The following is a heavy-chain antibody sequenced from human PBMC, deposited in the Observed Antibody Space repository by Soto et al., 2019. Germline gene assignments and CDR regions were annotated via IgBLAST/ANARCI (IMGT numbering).Heavy chain of an antibody. V-gene: IGHV1-2*04. CDR3: ARGMDYDILTGYYPYYYYGMDV. CDR1: GYTFTGYY. D-gene: IGHD3-9*01. CDR2: INPNSGGT. Sequence: GASVKVSCKASGYTFTGYYMHWVRQAPGQGLEWMGWINPNSGGTNYAQKFQGWVTMTRDTSISTAYMELSRLRSDDTAVYYRARGMDYDILTGYYPYYYYGMDVWGQGTTVTVSS. J-gene: IGHJ6*02.